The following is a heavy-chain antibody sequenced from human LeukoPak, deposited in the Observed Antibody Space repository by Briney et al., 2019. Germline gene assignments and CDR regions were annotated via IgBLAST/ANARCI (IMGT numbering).Heavy chain of an antibody. V-gene: IGHV3-11*01. CDR2: ISSSGSTI. Sequence: PGGSLRLSCAASGFTFSDYYMSWIRQAPGKGLEWVSYISSSGSTIYYADSVKGRFTISRDNAKNSLYLQMNSLRAEDTAVYYCARVGMATFVENYFDYWGQGTLVTVSS. D-gene: IGHD5-24*01. CDR3: ARVGMATFVENYFDY. CDR1: GFTFSDYY. J-gene: IGHJ4*02.